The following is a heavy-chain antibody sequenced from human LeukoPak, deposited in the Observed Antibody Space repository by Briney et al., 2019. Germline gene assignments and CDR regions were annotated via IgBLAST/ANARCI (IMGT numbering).Heavy chain of an antibody. CDR2: IIPKNGDT. Sequence: ASVKVSCKASGYTFSDYYMHWLRQAPGQGLEWMGWIIPKNGDTNYAQKFRDRVTMTRDTSISTAYMEINSLTSDDTAVYYCARGVLLQGRGAFDIWGQGAMVTVSS. D-gene: IGHD3-10*01. CDR1: GYTFSDYY. J-gene: IGHJ3*02. V-gene: IGHV1-2*02. CDR3: ARGVLLQGRGAFDI.